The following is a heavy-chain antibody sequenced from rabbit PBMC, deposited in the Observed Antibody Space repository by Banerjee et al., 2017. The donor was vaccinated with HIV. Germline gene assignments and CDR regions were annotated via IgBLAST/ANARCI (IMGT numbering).Heavy chain of an antibody. V-gene: IGHV1S45*01. CDR1: GLDFSSSYW. Sequence: QEQLVEYGGDLVQPEGSLTLTCKASGLDFSSSYWICWVRQAPGKGLEWIACIDTGSSGSTYYASWAKGRFTISKTSSTTVTLQMTSLTTADTATYFCARGYVGYRGFNLWGPGTLVTVS. CDR3: ARGYVGYRGFNL. CDR2: IDTGSSGST. J-gene: IGHJ4*01. D-gene: IGHD7-1*01.